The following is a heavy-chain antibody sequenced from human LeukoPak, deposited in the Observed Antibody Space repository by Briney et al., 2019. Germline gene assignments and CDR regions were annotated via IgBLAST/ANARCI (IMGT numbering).Heavy chain of an antibody. V-gene: IGHV3-7*01. CDR1: GFAFSSYW. CDR3: ARGGVTTTAVYYFDY. CDR2: IKQDGSEK. Sequence: GGSLRLSCAASGFAFSSYWMSWVRQAPGKGLEWVANIKQDGSEKYYVDSVKGRFTISRDNAKNSLYLQMNSLRAEDTAVYYCARGGVTTTAVYYFDYWGQGTLVTVSS. J-gene: IGHJ4*02. D-gene: IGHD4-17*01.